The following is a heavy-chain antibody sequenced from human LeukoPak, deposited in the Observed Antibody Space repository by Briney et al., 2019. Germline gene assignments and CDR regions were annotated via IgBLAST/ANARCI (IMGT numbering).Heavy chain of an antibody. CDR1: GGSFEHYF. V-gene: IGHV4-59*01. Sequence: SETLSLTCTVSGGSFEHYFWSWIRQPPGKGLEFIGYVYYTGTTDYSPSLRSRLTISADTAKNQFSLNLRSVTAADTAVYYCASHRRSHGAEYWGQGTLVTVSS. CDR2: VYYTGTT. J-gene: IGHJ4*02. D-gene: IGHD5-18*01. CDR3: ASHRRSHGAEY.